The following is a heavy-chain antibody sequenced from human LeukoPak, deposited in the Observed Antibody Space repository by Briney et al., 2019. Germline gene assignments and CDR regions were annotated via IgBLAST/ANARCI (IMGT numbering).Heavy chain of an antibody. Sequence: SETLSLTCTVSGGSITISSYYWGWILQPPGQGLEWIVIIYYSGTTYYNPSLKSRVTISVDTSKNQFSLKLTSVTAAVTAVYYCARESAAADNWFDPWGQGTLVTVSS. J-gene: IGHJ5*02. CDR2: IYYSGTT. CDR3: ARESAAADNWFDP. D-gene: IGHD6-13*01. V-gene: IGHV4-39*07. CDR1: GGSITISSYY.